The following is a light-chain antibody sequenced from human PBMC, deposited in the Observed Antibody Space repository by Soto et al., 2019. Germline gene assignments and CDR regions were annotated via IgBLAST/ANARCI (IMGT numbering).Light chain of an antibody. Sequence: QSVLSQPPSASGTPGQRVTISCFGSSSNIGDNTVNWYKQLPGAAPKLLIYTNNQRPAGAPDRISGSKSGTSASLAISGLQSEDEADYYCATWDDSLNGWVFGGGTKLTVL. J-gene: IGLJ3*02. CDR1: SSNIGDNT. V-gene: IGLV1-44*01. CDR2: TNN. CDR3: ATWDDSLNGWV.